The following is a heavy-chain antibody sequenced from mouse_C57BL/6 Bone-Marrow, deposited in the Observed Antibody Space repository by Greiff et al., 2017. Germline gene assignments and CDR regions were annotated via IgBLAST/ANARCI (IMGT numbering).Heavy chain of an antibody. CDR3: ARAYGDY. J-gene: IGHJ3*01. CDR1: GYSFTGYY. Sequence: EVQLVESGPELVKPGASVKISCKASGYSFTGYYMNWVKQSPEKSLEWIGEINPSTGGTTYNQKFKAKATLTVDKSSSTAYMQLKSLTSEDSAVYYCARAYGDYWGQGTPVTVSA. CDR2: INPSTGGT. D-gene: IGHD2-13*01. V-gene: IGHV1-42*01.